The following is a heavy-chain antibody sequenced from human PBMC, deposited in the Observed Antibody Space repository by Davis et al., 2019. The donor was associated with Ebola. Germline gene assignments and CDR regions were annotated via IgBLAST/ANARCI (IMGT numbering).Heavy chain of an antibody. CDR3: ARGGYFLY. V-gene: IGHV7-4-1*02. J-gene: IGHJ4*02. Sequence: AASVKVSCKASGYTFSNHAVNWVRQAPGQGLEWMGWINTNTGSPTYVQGFTGRFVFSLDTSVSTAYLQISSLKAEDTAVYYCARGGYFLYWGQGTLVTVSS. CDR1: GYTFSNHA. CDR2: INTNTGSP.